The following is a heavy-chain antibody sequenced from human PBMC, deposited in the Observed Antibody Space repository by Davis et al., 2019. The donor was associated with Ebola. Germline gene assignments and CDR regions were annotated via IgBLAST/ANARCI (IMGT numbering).Heavy chain of an antibody. J-gene: IGHJ6*04. D-gene: IGHD6-19*01. CDR1: GFTFSSYW. V-gene: IGHV3-7*03. Sequence: GESLKISCAASGFTFSSYWMTWVRQAPGKGLEWVANINQDGSEKYYVDSVKGRFTISRDNAKNSLYLQMNSLRAEDTAVFYCAKRATVKVAGANYYNAMDVWGKGTTVTVSS. CDR3: AKRATVKVAGANYYNAMDV. CDR2: INQDGSEK.